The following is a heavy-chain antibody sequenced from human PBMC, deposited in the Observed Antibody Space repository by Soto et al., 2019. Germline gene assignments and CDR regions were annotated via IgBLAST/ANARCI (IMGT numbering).Heavy chain of an antibody. J-gene: IGHJ4*02. V-gene: IGHV3-30*18. CDR2: ISYDGSNK. D-gene: IGHD6-6*01. Sequence: GGSLRLSCAASGFTFSSYGMHWVRQAPGKGLEWVAVISYDGSNKYYADSVKGRFTISRDNSKNTLYLQMNSLRAEDTAVYYCAKDLARPSSFDYYWGQGTLVTVSS. CDR1: GFTFSSYG. CDR3: AKDLARPSSFDYY.